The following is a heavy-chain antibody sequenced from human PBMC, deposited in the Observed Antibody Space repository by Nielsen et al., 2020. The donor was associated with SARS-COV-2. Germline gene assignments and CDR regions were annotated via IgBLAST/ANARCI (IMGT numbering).Heavy chain of an antibody. CDR2: ISSSSYI. D-gene: IGHD3-10*01. J-gene: IGHJ6*02. Sequence: GESLKISCAASGFTFSSYSMNWVRQAPGKGLEWVSSISSSSYIYYADSVKGRFTISRDNAKNSLYLQMNSLRAEDTAVYYCARVGYYGSGMDGMDVWGQGTTVTVSS. CDR1: GFTFSSYS. CDR3: ARVGYYGSGMDGMDV. V-gene: IGHV3-21*01.